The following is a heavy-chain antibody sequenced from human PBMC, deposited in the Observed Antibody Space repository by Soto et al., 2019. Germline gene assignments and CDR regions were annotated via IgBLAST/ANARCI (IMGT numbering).Heavy chain of an antibody. CDR1: GYTFTSYY. CDR2: INPSGGST. Sequence: ASVKVSCKASGYTFTSYYMHWVRQAPGQGLEWMGIINPSGGSTSYAQKFQGRVTMTRDTSTSTVYMELSSLRSEDTAVYYCASGPLWIAVAGTQAAFYWWGKGTMV. CDR3: ASGPLWIAVAGTQAAFYW. J-gene: IGHJ3*01. D-gene: IGHD6-19*01. V-gene: IGHV1-46*03.